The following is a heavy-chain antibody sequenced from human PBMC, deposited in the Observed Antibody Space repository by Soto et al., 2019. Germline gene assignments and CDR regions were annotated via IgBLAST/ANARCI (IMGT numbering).Heavy chain of an antibody. J-gene: IGHJ6*02. CDR1: GFTFSSYS. CDR3: AREGGVLRFLEWPAEGMDV. V-gene: IGHV3-48*02. Sequence: EVQLVESGGGLVQPGGSLRLSCAASGFTFSSYSMNWVRQAPGKGLEWVSYISSSSSTIYYADSVKGRFTISRDNAKNSLYLQMNSLRDEDTAVYYCAREGGVLRFLEWPAEGMDVWGQGTTVTVSS. D-gene: IGHD3-3*01. CDR2: ISSSSSTI.